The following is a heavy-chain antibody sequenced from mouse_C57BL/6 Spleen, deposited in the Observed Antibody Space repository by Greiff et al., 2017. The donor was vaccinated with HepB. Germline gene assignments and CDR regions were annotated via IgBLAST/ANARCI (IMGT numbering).Heavy chain of an antibody. CDR2: IRNKANGYTT. J-gene: IGHJ3*01. V-gene: IGHV7-3*01. CDR3: ASPDSSGYWFAY. Sequence: DVMLVESGGGLVQPGGSLSLSCAASGFTFTDYYMSWVRQPPGKALEWLGFIRNKANGYTTEYSASVKGRFTISRDNSQSILYLQMNALRAEDSATYYCASPDSSGYWFAYWGQGTLVTVSA. D-gene: IGHD3-2*02. CDR1: GFTFTDYY.